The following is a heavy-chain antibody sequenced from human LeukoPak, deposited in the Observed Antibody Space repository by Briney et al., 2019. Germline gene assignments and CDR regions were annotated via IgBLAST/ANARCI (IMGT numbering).Heavy chain of an antibody. CDR2: ISGNGAGT. Sequence: GGSLRLSCAASGFTFSSYDMSWVRQAPGRGLEWVSGISGNGAGTYYADSVKGRFTISRDNSKNTLYLQMSSLRAEDTAVYYCAKGMAVAGTLDYWGQGTLVTVSS. J-gene: IGHJ4*02. D-gene: IGHD6-19*01. CDR1: GFTFSSYD. V-gene: IGHV3-23*01. CDR3: AKGMAVAGTLDY.